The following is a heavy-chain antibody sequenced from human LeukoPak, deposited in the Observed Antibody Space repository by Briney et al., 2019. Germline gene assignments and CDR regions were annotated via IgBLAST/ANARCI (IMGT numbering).Heavy chain of an antibody. CDR2: ISAYNGNT. Sequence: GASVKVSCKASGYTFTSYDINWVRQAPGQGLEWMGWISAYNGNTNYAQKLQGRVTMTTDTSTSTAYMELRSLRSDDTAVYYCARAGKMWEPYSADAFDIWGQGTMVTVSS. CDR3: ARAGKMWEPYSADAFDI. V-gene: IGHV1-18*01. D-gene: IGHD1-26*01. CDR1: GYTFTSYD. J-gene: IGHJ3*02.